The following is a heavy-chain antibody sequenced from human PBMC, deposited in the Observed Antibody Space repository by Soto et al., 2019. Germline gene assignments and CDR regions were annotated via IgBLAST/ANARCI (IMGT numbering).Heavy chain of an antibody. D-gene: IGHD6-6*01. V-gene: IGHV3-30-3*01. Sequence: GGSLRLSCAASGFTFSSYAMHWVRQAPGKGLEWVAVISYDGSNKYYADSVKGRLTISRDNSKNTLYLQMNSLRAEDTAVYYCARDTEEGQLVVDYWGQGTLVTVSS. CDR3: ARDTEEGQLVVDY. CDR2: ISYDGSNK. CDR1: GFTFSSYA. J-gene: IGHJ4*02.